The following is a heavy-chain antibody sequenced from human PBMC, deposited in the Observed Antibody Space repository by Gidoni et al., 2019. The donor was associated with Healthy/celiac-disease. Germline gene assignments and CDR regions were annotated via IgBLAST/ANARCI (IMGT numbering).Heavy chain of an antibody. D-gene: IGHD4-17*01. V-gene: IGHV4-30-4*01. J-gene: IGHJ5*02. CDR3: AREREGRHDYDNNWFDP. CDR2: IYYSGST. CDR1: GGSISSGDYY. Sequence: QVQLQESGPGLVKPSQTLSLTCTVSGGSISSGDYYWSWIRQPPGKGLEWIGYIYYSGSTYYNPSLKSRVTISVDTSKNQFSLKLSSVTAADTAVYYCAREREGRHDYDNNWFDPWGQGTLVTVSS.